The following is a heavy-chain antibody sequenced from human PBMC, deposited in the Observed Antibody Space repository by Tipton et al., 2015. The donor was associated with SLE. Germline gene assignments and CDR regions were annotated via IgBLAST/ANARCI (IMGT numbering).Heavy chain of an antibody. CDR1: DDSVSSGRYY. J-gene: IGHJ3*01. Sequence: TLSLTCTVSDDSVSSGRYYWHWIRQPPGKGLEWIGYIHYSGSTNYNPSLKSRVTISVDTSKKQFSLKVSSVTAADTAMYFCAREAPISATNSLKDAFDLWGQGTMVTVSS. V-gene: IGHV4-61*01. D-gene: IGHD1-7*01. CDR3: AREAPISATNSLKDAFDL. CDR2: IHYSGST.